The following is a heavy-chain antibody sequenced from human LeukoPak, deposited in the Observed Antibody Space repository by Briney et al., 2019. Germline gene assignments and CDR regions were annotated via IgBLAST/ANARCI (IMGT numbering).Heavy chain of an antibody. CDR2: ISYDGSNK. J-gene: IGHJ3*02. Sequence: QPGRSLRLSCAASGFTFSSYGMHWVRQAPGKGLEWVAVISYDGSNKYYADSVKGRFTISRDNSKNTLYLQMNSLRAEDTAVYHCARDDSWAFDIWGQGAMVTVSS. D-gene: IGHD2-15*01. CDR1: GFTFSSYG. V-gene: IGHV3-30*03. CDR3: ARDDSWAFDI.